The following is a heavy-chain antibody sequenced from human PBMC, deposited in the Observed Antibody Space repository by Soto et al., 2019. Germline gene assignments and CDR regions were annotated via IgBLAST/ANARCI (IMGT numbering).Heavy chain of an antibody. CDR1: GYAFTNYG. V-gene: IGHV1-18*01. Sequence: ASVKVSCKSSGYAFTNYGITWVRQAPGQRLELMGWISAYSGDTNFAQKFRDRVTLTTDTSTSTAYMELRSLRSDDTAVYYCARSDRAYAGSAAYWGQGTLLTVSS. J-gene: IGHJ4*02. CDR2: ISAYSGDT. CDR3: ARSDRAYAGSAAY. D-gene: IGHD2-15*01.